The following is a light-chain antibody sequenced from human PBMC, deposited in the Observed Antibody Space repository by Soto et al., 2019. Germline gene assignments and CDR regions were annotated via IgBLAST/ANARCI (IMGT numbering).Light chain of an antibody. CDR2: EES. J-gene: IGKJ4*01. CDR1: QAVTNN. CDR3: QQVKSYPRT. V-gene: IGKV1-9*01. Sequence: DIPLTHSPCSLSASLPGRVTMXGRASQAVTNNFAWYQQQPANHPTLLIYEESTFHSAVPSRFSGRKSGTKFTLTIDSLQHPDFATYYCQQVKSYPRTFGGGTKVDI.